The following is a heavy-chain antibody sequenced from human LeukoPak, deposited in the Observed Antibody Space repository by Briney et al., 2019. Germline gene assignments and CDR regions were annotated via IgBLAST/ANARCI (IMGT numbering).Heavy chain of an antibody. CDR1: GFTFDDYC. CDR2: IKWNGDST. CDR3: ARDMGSGYYFAEDY. J-gene: IGHJ4*02. D-gene: IGHD3-22*01. V-gene: IGHV3-20*04. Sequence: PGGSLRLSCAASGFTFDDYCMSWVRQAPGKGLEWICGIKWNGDSTGYADSVKGRFTISRDNAKNFLHLQMNSLRAEDTALYYCARDMGSGYYFAEDYWGQGTLVTVSS.